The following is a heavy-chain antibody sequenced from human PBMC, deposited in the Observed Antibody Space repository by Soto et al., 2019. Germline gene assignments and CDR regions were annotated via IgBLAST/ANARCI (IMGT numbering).Heavy chain of an antibody. CDR3: ARLRIRYYYDSSGLIDY. CDR1: DGSFSGYY. V-gene: IGHV4-34*01. J-gene: IGHJ4*02. CDR2: INHSGST. Sequence: PSETLSLTCGVYDGSFSGYYWNWIRQPPGKGLEWIGEINHSGSTNYNPSLWNRVTISVDTSKNHFSLKLSSVTAADTAVYYCARLRIRYYYDSSGLIDYWGQGTLVTVSS. D-gene: IGHD3-22*01.